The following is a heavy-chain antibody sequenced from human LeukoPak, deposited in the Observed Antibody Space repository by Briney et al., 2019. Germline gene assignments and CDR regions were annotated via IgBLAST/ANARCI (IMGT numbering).Heavy chain of an antibody. J-gene: IGHJ4*02. D-gene: IGHD2-21*02. Sequence: GSSVKVSCKASGGTFSSYAISWVRQATGQGLEWMGWMNPNSGNTGYAQKFQGRVTMTRNTSISTAYMELSSLRSEDTAVYYCARGPARGVTAILGWGQGTLVTVSS. CDR2: MNPNSGNT. V-gene: IGHV1-8*02. CDR1: GGTFSSYA. CDR3: ARGPARGVTAILG.